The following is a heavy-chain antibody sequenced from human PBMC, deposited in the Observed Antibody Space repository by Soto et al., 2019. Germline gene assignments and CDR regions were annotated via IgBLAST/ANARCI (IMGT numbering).Heavy chain of an antibody. CDR2: INPSSGGT. V-gene: IGHV1-2*02. CDR3: ARQGYYYDSSGYSLSDY. D-gene: IGHD3-22*01. J-gene: IGHJ4*02. Sequence: ASVKVSCKASGYTFTGYYMHWVRQAPGQGLEWMGWINPSSGGTNYAQKFQGRVTMTRDTSISTAYMELSRLRSDDTAVYYCARQGYYYDSSGYSLSDYWGQGTLVTVSS. CDR1: GYTFTGYY.